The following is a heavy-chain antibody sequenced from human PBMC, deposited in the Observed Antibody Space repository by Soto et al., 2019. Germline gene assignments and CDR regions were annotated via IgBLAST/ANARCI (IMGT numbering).Heavy chain of an antibody. CDR2: ISGSGGSI. CDR3: VKGYWKGDV. J-gene: IGHJ6*02. V-gene: IGHV3-23*01. D-gene: IGHD1-1*01. CDR1: GFTFSTYA. Sequence: EVQLLESGGGLVQPGGSLSLSCAASGFTFSTYAMNLVRQAPGNGLEWVSAISGSGGSIHYADSVKGRFTISRDNSKNALYLQMNSLRDEDTAVYHCVKGYWKGDVWGQGTTVTVSS.